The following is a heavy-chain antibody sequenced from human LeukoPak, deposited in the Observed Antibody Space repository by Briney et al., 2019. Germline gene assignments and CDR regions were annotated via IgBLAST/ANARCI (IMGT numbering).Heavy chain of an antibody. CDR2: ISGSGGST. D-gene: IGHD5-24*01. Sequence: GGSLRLSCAASGFTFSSYAMSWVRQAPGKGQEWVSAISGSGGSTYYADSVKGRFTISRDNSKNTLYLQMNSLRAEDTAVYYCAKGTYRDGYNYGHFDYWGQGTLVTVSP. V-gene: IGHV3-23*01. J-gene: IGHJ4*02. CDR3: AKGTYRDGYNYGHFDY. CDR1: GFTFSSYA.